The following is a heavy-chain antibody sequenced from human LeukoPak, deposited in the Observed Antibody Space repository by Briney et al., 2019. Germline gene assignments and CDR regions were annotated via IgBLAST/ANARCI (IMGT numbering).Heavy chain of an antibody. Sequence: GGSLRLSCAASGFTFSDYYMSWIRQAPGKGLEWVSYTSSSGSTIYYADSVKGRFTISRDNAKNSLYLQMNSLRAEDTAVYYCARIGAYCSSTSCRDGPWGQGTLVTVSS. CDR2: TSSSGSTI. CDR3: ARIGAYCSSTSCRDGP. V-gene: IGHV3-11*01. D-gene: IGHD2-2*01. CDR1: GFTFSDYY. J-gene: IGHJ5*02.